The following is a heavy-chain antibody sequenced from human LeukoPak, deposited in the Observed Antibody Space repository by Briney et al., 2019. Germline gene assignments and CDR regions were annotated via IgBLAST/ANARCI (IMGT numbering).Heavy chain of an antibody. Sequence: SETLSLTCTVSGGSISSYYWSWIRQPPGKGLEWIGYIYYSGSTNYNPPLKSRVTISVDTSKNQFSLKLSSVTAADTAVYYCARQPIAVAGQYYFDYWGQGTLVTVSS. J-gene: IGHJ4*02. CDR1: GGSISSYY. CDR2: IYYSGST. CDR3: ARQPIAVAGQYYFDY. V-gene: IGHV4-59*08. D-gene: IGHD6-19*01.